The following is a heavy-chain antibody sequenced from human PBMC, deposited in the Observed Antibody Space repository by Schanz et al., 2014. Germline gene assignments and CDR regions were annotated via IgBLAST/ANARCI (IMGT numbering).Heavy chain of an antibody. CDR3: ATLDYADSVS. Sequence: QVHLVQSGAEVKKPGSSVKVSCKASGGTFSSDTFSWVRQAPGQGLEWMGRIVPIAGITNYAQRFQGRVTITADKSSDTAYMELNSLNSDDTAVYYGATLDYADSVSWGQGTLVNGSS. CDR2: IVPIAGIT. CDR1: GGTFSSDT. J-gene: IGHJ5*02. D-gene: IGHD4-17*01. V-gene: IGHV1-69*02.